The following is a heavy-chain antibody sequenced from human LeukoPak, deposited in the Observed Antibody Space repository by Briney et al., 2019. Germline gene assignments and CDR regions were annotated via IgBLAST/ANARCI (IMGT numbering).Heavy chain of an antibody. J-gene: IGHJ4*02. CDR2: IHYSGST. CDR3: AREWRGEHTPTRDFDY. Sequence: SETLSLTCTVSGGSISSSSYYWGWIRQPPGKGLEWIGSIHYSGSTNYNPSLKSRVTISVDTSKNQFSLKLSSVTAADTAVYYCAREWRGEHTPTRDFDYWGQGTLVTVSS. CDR1: GGSISSSSYY. D-gene: IGHD1-26*01. V-gene: IGHV4-39*07.